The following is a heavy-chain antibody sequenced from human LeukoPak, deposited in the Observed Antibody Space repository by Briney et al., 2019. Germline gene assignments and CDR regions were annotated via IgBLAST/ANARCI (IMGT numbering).Heavy chain of an antibody. CDR2: INPSGGST. J-gene: IGHJ4*02. CDR3: ARDGRGGYSYASGYFDY. CDR1: GYTFTSYY. D-gene: IGHD5-18*01. V-gene: IGHV1-46*01. Sequence: ASVTVSCKASGYTFTSYYMHWVRQAPGQGLEWMGIINPSGGSTSYAQKFQGRVTMTRDTSTSTVYMELSSLRSEDTAVYYCARDGRGGYSYASGYFDYWGQGTLVTVSS.